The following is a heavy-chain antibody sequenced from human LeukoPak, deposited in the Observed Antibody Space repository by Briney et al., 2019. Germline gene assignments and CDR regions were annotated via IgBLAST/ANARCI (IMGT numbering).Heavy chain of an antibody. D-gene: IGHD4-23*01. CDR3: TRDHDYGGNDY. CDR1: GFTFSGYA. V-gene: IGHV3-30*01. Sequence: PGGSLRLSCAASGFTFSGYAMHWVRQAPGKGLEWVAGMSYDGRNRYYADSVKDRFTISRDNSKNTLYLQMNSLRADDTVVYYCTRDHDYGGNDYWGQGTLVTVSS. J-gene: IGHJ4*02. CDR2: MSYDGRNR.